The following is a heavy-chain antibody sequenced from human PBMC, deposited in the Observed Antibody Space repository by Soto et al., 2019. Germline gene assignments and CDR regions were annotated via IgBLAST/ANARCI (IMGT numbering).Heavy chain of an antibody. D-gene: IGHD2-2*01. J-gene: IGHJ4*02. CDR1: GYTFTSHY. Sequence: ASVKVSCKASGYTFTSHYIHWVRQAPGQGLEWMGLIHPSDGGTNYAQRFQGRVTVTSDTSTSTVYMELSSLDSEDTAVFYCAREVGSFDYWGQGTLVTAPQ. V-gene: IGHV1-46*01. CDR2: IHPSDGGT. CDR3: AREVGSFDY.